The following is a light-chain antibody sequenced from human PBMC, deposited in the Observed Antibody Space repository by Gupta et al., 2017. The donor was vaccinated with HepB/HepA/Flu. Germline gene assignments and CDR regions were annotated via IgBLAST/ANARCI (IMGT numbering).Light chain of an antibody. CDR1: QSLLHSNGYNY. CDR3: MQALQTPPT. V-gene: IGKV2-28*01. CDR2: LGS. J-gene: IGKJ4*01. Sequence: DIVRTPSRPSSPVTPGEPASISCRSSQSLLHSNGYNYLDWYVQKPGQSPQLLIYLGSDRASGVPDRFSGSGSGTDFTLKISRVEAEDVGVYYCMQALQTPPTFGGGTKVEIK.